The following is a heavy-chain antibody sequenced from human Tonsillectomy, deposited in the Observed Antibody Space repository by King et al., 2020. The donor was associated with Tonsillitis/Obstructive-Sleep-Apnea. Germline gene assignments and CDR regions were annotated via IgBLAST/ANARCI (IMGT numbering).Heavy chain of an antibody. CDR1: GGSFSGYY. D-gene: IGHD3-22*01. CDR3: AIGSVVFITNYYYYYMDV. J-gene: IGHJ6*03. V-gene: IGHV4-34*01. CDR2: INHSGST. Sequence: VQLQQWGAGLLKPSETLSLTCAVYGGSFSGYYWTWIRQPPGKGLEWIGEINHSGSTNYNPSLKSRVTISVDTSKHQFSLNLSSVTAADTAVYYCAIGSVVFITNYYYYYMDVWGKGTTVTVS.